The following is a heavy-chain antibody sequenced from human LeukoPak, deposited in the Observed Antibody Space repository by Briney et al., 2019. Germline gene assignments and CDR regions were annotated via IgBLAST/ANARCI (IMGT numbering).Heavy chain of an antibody. D-gene: IGHD5-12*01. Sequence: PGRSLRLSCAASGFTFSSYGMHWVRQAPGKGLEWVAVISYDGSNKYYADSVKGRFTISRDNSKNTLYLQMNSLRAEDTAVYYCAKDSYRLRGYYYYGMDVWGQGTTVTVSS. CDR3: AKDSYRLRGYYYYGMDV. J-gene: IGHJ6*02. CDR2: ISYDGSNK. V-gene: IGHV3-30*18. CDR1: GFTFSSYG.